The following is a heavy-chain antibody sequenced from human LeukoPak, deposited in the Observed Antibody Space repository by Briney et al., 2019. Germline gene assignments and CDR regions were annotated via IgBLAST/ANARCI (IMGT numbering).Heavy chain of an antibody. J-gene: IGHJ4*02. CDR3: ATEAPPFGGYSSPYFDY. Sequence: WSLRLSCAASGFTVSSNYMSCVRQAPGKGLEYVSIINSGGSTYYADSVKGRFTISRDNSKNTLYLQMNSLRAEDTAVYYCATEAPPFGGYSSPYFDYWGQGTLVTVSS. CDR2: INSGGST. CDR1: GFTVSSNY. V-gene: IGHV3-53*01. D-gene: IGHD5-12*01.